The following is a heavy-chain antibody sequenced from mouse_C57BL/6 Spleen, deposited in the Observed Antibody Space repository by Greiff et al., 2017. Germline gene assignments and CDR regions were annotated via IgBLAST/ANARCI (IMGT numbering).Heavy chain of an antibody. Sequence: QVQLQQPGAELVKPGASVKMSCKASGYTFTSYWITWVKQRPGQGLEWIGDIYPGSGSTNYNEKFKSKATLTVDTSSSTAYMQLSSLTSEDSAVYYCARYDGSYGSSIDDWGKGTTLTVSS. CDR1: GYTFTSYW. V-gene: IGHV1-55*01. J-gene: IGHJ2*01. D-gene: IGHD1-1*01. CDR2: IYPGSGST. CDR3: ARYDGSYGSSIDD.